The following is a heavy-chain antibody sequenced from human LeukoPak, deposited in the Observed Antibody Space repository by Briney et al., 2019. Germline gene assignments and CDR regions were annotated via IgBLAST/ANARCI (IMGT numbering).Heavy chain of an antibody. CDR3: ARDLLYDSSGYFSNAFDI. Sequence: GSLRLSCAASGFTFSGYAMHWVRQAPGKGLEWVAVISYDGSNKYYADSVKGRFTISRDNSKNTLYLQMNSLRAEDTAVYYCARDLLYDSSGYFSNAFDIWGQGTMVTVSS. CDR2: ISYDGSNK. D-gene: IGHD3-22*01. CDR1: GFTFSGYA. J-gene: IGHJ3*02. V-gene: IGHV3-30*01.